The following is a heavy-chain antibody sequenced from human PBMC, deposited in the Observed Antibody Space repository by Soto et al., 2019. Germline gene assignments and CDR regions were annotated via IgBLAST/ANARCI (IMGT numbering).Heavy chain of an antibody. J-gene: IGHJ4*02. CDR2: IRDRAYNYAT. CDR3: TRLISAAQDY. D-gene: IGHD3-10*01. CDR1: GFVFKDSS. Sequence: GGSLRLSCEASGFVFKDSSIHWVRQASGKGLEWVGRIRDRAYNYATAYAASVKGRFTISRDDSNNKAYLQMDSLKTEDTAIYYCTRLISAAQDYWGRGTLVTVSS. V-gene: IGHV3-73*01.